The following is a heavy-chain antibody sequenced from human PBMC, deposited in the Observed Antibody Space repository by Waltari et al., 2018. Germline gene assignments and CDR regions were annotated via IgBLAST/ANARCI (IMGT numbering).Heavy chain of an antibody. D-gene: IGHD2-21*02. CDR1: GFIFRSYT. J-gene: IGHJ4*02. V-gene: IGHV3-21*01. Sequence: EVQLVGSGGGLVKRGGSLRLSCAASGFIFRSYTLSWFRQAPGKGLEWVSSMSGGSSFKYYADSVKGRFTISRDNVNNSLYLQMNSLRVEDTAVYYCAREWGVMIGTAGFYFDYWAQGALVTVFS. CDR2: MSGGSSFK. CDR3: AREWGVMIGTAGFYFDY.